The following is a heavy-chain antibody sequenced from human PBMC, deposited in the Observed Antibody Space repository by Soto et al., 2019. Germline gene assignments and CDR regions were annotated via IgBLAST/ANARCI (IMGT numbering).Heavy chain of an antibody. J-gene: IGHJ6*02. CDR2: ISSSSSYI. D-gene: IGHD5-12*01. CDR1: GFTCSSYS. CDR3: ARDLRGYSGYDYQGGSIAAAESGYYGMDV. Sequence: GGALRLSCADSGFTCSSYSMNWVRQAPGKGLEWVSSISSSSSYIYYADSVKGRFTISRDNAKNSPYLQMNSLRAEDTAVYYCARDLRGYSGYDYQGGSIAAAESGYYGMDVWGQGTTVTVSS. V-gene: IGHV3-21*01.